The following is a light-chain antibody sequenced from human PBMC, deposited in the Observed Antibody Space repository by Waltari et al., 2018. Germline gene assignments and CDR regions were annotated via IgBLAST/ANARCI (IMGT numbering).Light chain of an antibody. Sequence: EILLTQSPATLSVSPGERATLSCRASQSFSTNLAWYQQKPGQVPRLIIYAASTRATGVAARFSGSGSGTEFTLTISSLQSEDFAVYYCLHLSNFPLSFGGGTKVELK. CDR2: AAS. CDR1: QSFSTN. V-gene: IGKV3-15*01. CDR3: LHLSNFPLS. J-gene: IGKJ4*01.